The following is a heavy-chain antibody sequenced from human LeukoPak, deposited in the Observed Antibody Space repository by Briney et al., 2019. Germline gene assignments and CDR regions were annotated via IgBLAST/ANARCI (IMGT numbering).Heavy chain of an antibody. J-gene: IGHJ4*02. Sequence: ASVKVSCKSSGYTFSYYYIHWVRQAPGQGLEWMGWINPNSGGTKYAQKFQGRVTMTRDTSISTAYMDLSSLGSDDTAVFYCVRKSATRRTSEFDYWGQGTPVTVSS. D-gene: IGHD2-15*01. CDR2: INPNSGGT. CDR3: VRKSATRRTSEFDY. CDR1: GYTFSYYY. V-gene: IGHV1-2*02.